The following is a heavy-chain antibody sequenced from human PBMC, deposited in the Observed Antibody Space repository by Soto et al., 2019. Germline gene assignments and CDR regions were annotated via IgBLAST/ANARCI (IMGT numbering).Heavy chain of an antibody. V-gene: IGHV4-59*08. Sequence: QVQLQESGPGLVKPSETLSLTCSVSGGSMNSYYWSWIRQPPGKVLEWIVFIYYSGSTNYDPSLKSRVIISVDTSKSQYSPQLNSVTAADTAVYHCARHQLRSNDGSGRRGYFDLWGRGTLVTVSS. CDR3: ARHQLRSNDGSGRRGYFDL. D-gene: IGHD3-10*01. CDR1: GGSMNSYY. CDR2: IYYSGST. J-gene: IGHJ2*01.